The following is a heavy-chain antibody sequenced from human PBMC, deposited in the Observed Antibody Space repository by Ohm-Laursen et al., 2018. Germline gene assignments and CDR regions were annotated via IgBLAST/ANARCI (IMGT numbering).Heavy chain of an antibody. CDR2: IYSGGST. Sequence: SLRLSCSASGFTISNNYMSWVRQAPGKGLEWVSVIYSGGSTYYADSVKGRFTISRDNSKNTLYLQMNSLRAEDTAVYYCARVPKTAMVIHWGQGTLVTVSS. D-gene: IGHD5-18*01. J-gene: IGHJ4*02. CDR1: GFTISNNY. CDR3: ARVPKTAMVIH. V-gene: IGHV3-66*01.